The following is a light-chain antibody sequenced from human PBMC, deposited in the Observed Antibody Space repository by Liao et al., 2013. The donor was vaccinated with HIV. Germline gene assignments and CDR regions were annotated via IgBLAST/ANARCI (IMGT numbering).Light chain of an antibody. CDR1: KLGNEY. V-gene: IGLV3-1*01. CDR2: QDA. J-gene: IGLJ1*01. Sequence: SYELTQPPSVSVSPGQTASISCSGDKLGNEYVSWYQQKPGQSPVLVIYQDAKRPSGIPERFSGSSSGTTVTLTISGAQVEDEADYYCYSVADNNLVFGTGTKVNIL. CDR3: YSVADNNLV.